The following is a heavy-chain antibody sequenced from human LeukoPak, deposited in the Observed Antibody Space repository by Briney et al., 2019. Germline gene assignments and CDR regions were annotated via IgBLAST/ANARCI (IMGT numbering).Heavy chain of an antibody. CDR1: GFTFSSYA. Sequence: GGSLRLSCAASGFTFSSYAMHWVRQAPGKGLEWVAVISYDGSNKYYADSVKGRFTISRDNSKNTPYLQMNSLRAEDTAVYYCARDSRHYYYMDVWGKGTTVTVSS. CDR2: ISYDGSNK. J-gene: IGHJ6*03. V-gene: IGHV3-30*04. CDR3: ARDSRHYYYMDV.